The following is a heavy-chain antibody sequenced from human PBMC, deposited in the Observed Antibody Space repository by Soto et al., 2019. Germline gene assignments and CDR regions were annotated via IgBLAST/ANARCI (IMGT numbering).Heavy chain of an antibody. CDR1: GFTFSSYA. CDR3: AKDLGIGPYYYYDMDV. Sequence: GGSLRLSCAASGFTFSSYAMSWVRQAPGKGLEWVSAISGSGGSTYYADSVKGRFTISRDNSKNTLYLQMNSLRAEDTAVYYCAKDLGIGPYYYYDMDVWGKGTTVTVSS. V-gene: IGHV3-23*01. CDR2: ISGSGGST. D-gene: IGHD3-16*01. J-gene: IGHJ6*03.